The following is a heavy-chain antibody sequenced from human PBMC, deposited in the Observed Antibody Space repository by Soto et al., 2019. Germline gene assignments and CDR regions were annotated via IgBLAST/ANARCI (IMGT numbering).Heavy chain of an antibody. V-gene: IGHV1-69*06. D-gene: IGHD3-16*01. J-gene: IGHJ1*01. Sequence: QVQLVQSGAEVRKPGSSVKVSCKASGGTFTTYDISWVRQAPGQGLEWMGGIIPLFDATKYAQKFQGRVTITADKSTGTAYMELSSLRSEDTAMYYCARWGTTGGLDVWGQGTLVSVSS. CDR2: IIPLFDAT. CDR1: GGTFTTYD. CDR3: ARWGTTGGLDV.